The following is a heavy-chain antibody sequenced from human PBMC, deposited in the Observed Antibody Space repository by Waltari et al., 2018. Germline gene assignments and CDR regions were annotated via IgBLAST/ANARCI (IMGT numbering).Heavy chain of an antibody. CDR2: LNYGGST. V-gene: IGHV4-39*01. CDR1: AGSISSSIYF. J-gene: IGHJ4*02. CDR3: ARHEAYTTRDY. Sequence: QLQLQESGPGLVTPSATLSLTCTVSAGSISSSIYFWGWIRQPPGKGLEWIGSLNYGGSTYYNASLRSRVTISLDTSKNQFSLKVNSVTAADTAVYYCARHEAYTTRDYWGQGTLVTVSS. D-gene: IGHD2-21*01.